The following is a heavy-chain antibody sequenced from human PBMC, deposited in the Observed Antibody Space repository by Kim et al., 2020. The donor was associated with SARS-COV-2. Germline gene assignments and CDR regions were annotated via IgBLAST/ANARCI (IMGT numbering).Heavy chain of an antibody. CDR3: ARKTFTMVQGVTVYYYGMDV. Sequence: SVKVSCKASGGTFSSYAISWVRQAPGQGLEWMGGIIPIFGTANYAQKFQGRVTITADESTSTAYMELSSLRSEDTAVYYCARKTFTMVQGVTVYYYGMDVWGQGTTVTVSS. CDR2: IIPIFGTA. D-gene: IGHD3-10*01. V-gene: IGHV1-69*13. J-gene: IGHJ6*02. CDR1: GGTFSSYA.